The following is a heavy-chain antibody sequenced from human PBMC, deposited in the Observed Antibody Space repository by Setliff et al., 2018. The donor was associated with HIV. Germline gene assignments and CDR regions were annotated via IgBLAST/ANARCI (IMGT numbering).Heavy chain of an antibody. CDR2: IKQDGSEK. CDR1: GFTFSSYW. D-gene: IGHD3-22*01. V-gene: IGHV3-7*05. CDR3: AKRDYEDSTSYAPFFQY. Sequence: GGSLRLSCAASGFTFSSYWMSWVRQAPGKGLEWVANIKQDGSEKYYVDSVKGWFIISRDNSQNTLYLQMNSLTAEDTAIYYCAKRDYEDSTSYAPFFQYWGQGTLVTVSS. J-gene: IGHJ1*01.